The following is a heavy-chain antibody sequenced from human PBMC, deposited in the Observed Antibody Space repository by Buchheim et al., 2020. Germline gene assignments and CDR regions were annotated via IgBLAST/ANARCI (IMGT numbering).Heavy chain of an antibody. D-gene: IGHD2-8*01. Sequence: QITLKESGPTMVKPTQTLTLTCTFSGLSLNTTGVGGGWISQPPGKALEWLTLIYWDDEKRSSPSLKSRLTITKDTYKKQVVLTITNMDPVDSGTYYCVHSPQWGKGVGVYWGQRTL. V-gene: IGHV2-5*02. CDR2: IYWDDEK. CDR3: VHSPQWGKGVGVY. CDR1: GLSLNTTGVG. J-gene: IGHJ4*02.